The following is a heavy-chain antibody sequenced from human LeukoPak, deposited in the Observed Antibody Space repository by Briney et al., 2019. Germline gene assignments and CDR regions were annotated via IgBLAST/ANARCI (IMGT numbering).Heavy chain of an antibody. Sequence: ASVKVSCKASGGTFSSYAISWVRQAPGQGLEWMGGIIPIFGTANYAQKCQGRVTITTDESTSTAYMELSSVRAEDTAVYYCASASIYCSSTSCHKWFDPWGQGTLVTVSS. D-gene: IGHD2-2*01. CDR1: GGTFSSYA. J-gene: IGHJ5*02. CDR3: ASASIYCSSTSCHKWFDP. V-gene: IGHV1-69*05. CDR2: IIPIFGTA.